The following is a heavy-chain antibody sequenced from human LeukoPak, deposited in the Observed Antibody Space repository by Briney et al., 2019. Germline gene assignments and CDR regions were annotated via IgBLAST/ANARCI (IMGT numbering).Heavy chain of an antibody. J-gene: IGHJ4*02. Sequence: SVKVSCKASGVKFSSYAISWVRQAPGQGLEWMGGILPVYGSATYSQRFQDRVTITADESTSTVYMEVRSLRSEDTALYYCARDRVGATTWVFDHWGQGTLVTVSS. CDR2: ILPVYGSA. D-gene: IGHD1-26*01. CDR1: GVKFSSYA. CDR3: ARDRVGATTWVFDH. V-gene: IGHV1-69*01.